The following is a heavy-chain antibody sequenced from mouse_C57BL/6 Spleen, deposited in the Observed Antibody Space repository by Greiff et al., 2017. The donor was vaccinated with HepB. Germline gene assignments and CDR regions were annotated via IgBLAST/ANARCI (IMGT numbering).Heavy chain of an antibody. CDR3: ARNYEITTRYYAMDY. D-gene: IGHD2-4*01. J-gene: IGHJ4*01. CDR1: GFSLTSYA. V-gene: IGHV2-9-1*01. Sequence: VQVVESGPGLVAPSQSLSIPCTVSGFSLTSYAISWVRQPPGKGLEWLGVIWTGGGTNYNSALKSRLSISKDNSKSQVFLKMNSLQTDDTARYYCARNYEITTRYYAMDYWGQGTSVTVSS. CDR2: IWTGGGT.